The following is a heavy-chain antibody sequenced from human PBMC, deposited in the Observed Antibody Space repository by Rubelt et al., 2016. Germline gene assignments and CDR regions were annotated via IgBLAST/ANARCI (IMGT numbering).Heavy chain of an antibody. J-gene: IGHJ5*02. D-gene: IGHD3-16*01. CDR3: ARIVMITFGGVNWFDP. CDR2: IDPSDSYT. CDR1: GYSFTSYW. Sequence: EVQLVQSGAEVKKPGESLRISCKGSGYSFTSYWISWVRQMPGKGLEWMGRIDPSDSYTNSSPSFQVHVTSSADKSISTAYLQWSSLKASDTAMYYCARIVMITFGGVNWFDPWGQGTLVTVSS. V-gene: IGHV5-10-1*01.